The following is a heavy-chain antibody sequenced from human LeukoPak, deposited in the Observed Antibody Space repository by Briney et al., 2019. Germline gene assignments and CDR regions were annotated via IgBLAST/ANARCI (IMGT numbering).Heavy chain of an antibody. V-gene: IGHV1-8*02. CDR2: MNPNSGNT. Sequence: GASVKVSCKASGYTFTSYYMHWVRQATGQGLEWMGWMNPNSGNTGYAQRFQGRVTMTRNTSISTAYMELSSLRSEDTAVYYCARGGRTGYCSSTSCYRYYYYGMDVWGQGTTVTVSS. CDR1: GYTFTSYY. CDR3: ARGGRTGYCSSTSCYRYYYYGMDV. J-gene: IGHJ6*02. D-gene: IGHD2-2*01.